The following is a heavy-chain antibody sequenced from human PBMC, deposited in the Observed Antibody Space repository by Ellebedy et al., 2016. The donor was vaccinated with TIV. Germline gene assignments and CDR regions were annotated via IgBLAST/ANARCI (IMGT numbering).Heavy chain of an antibody. J-gene: IGHJ4*02. D-gene: IGHD1-14*01. V-gene: IGHV5-10-1*01. CDR1: GFTFANYW. Sequence: GESLKISCQGSGFTFANYWISWVRQLPGKGLEWMGRIDPSDSYTNYSPSFQGHVTISTAKSISTAYLQWSSLKASDTAMYYCARHPDHNDDFDCWGQGTLVTVSS. CDR2: IDPSDSYT. CDR3: ARHPDHNDDFDC.